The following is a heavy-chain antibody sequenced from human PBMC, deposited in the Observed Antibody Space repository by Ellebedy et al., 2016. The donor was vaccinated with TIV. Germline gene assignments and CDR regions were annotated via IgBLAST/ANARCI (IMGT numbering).Heavy chain of an antibody. CDR2: IIPIFGTA. Sequence: SVKVSXXASGGTFSSYAISWVRQAPGQGLEWMGGIIPIFGTANYAQKFQGRVTITADKSTSTAYMELSSLRSEDTAVYYCASGVLMSNRGYYFDYWGQGTLVTVSS. J-gene: IGHJ4*02. D-gene: IGHD2-8*01. V-gene: IGHV1-69*06. CDR1: GGTFSSYA. CDR3: ASGVLMSNRGYYFDY.